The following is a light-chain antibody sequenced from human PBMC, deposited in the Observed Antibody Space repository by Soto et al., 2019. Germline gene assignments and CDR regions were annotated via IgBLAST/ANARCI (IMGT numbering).Light chain of an antibody. V-gene: IGKV3-15*01. CDR2: DAS. J-gene: IGKJ4*01. CDR3: QQYNNWFT. Sequence: EILMTQSPATLSVSPGERVTFSCRASQSVSYYLAWYQQKPGQAPRLLIYDASTRATGIPVRFSGSGSGTEFTLTISSLQSEDFAVYYCQQYNNWFTFXGGTKVDIK. CDR1: QSVSYY.